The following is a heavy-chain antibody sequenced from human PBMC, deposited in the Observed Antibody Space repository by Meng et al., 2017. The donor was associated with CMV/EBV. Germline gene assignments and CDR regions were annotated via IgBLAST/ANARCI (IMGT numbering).Heavy chain of an antibody. Sequence: GESLKISCAASGFTFSDYYMSWIRQAPGKGLEWVSYISSSGSTIYYADSVKGRFTISRDNAKNSLYLQMNSLRAEDTAVYYCAREWVVVPASVGGVDAFDIWGQGTMVTVSS. CDR1: GFTFSDYY. CDR2: ISSSGSTI. V-gene: IGHV3-11*04. D-gene: IGHD2-2*01. J-gene: IGHJ3*02. CDR3: AREWVVVPASVGGVDAFDI.